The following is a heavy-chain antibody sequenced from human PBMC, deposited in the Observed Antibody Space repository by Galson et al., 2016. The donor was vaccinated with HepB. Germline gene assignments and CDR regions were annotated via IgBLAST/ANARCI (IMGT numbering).Heavy chain of an antibody. CDR2: INPNSGNA. CDR3: ARGYCDSFRCLRVFDA. Sequence: SVKVSCKASGYTFTDHYMYWVRQAPGQGLEWVGWINPNSGNAYFAKKFQGTITLTSDSSINTAFMEVNSLTSDDTAVYYCARGYCDSFRCLRVFDAWGQGTLVTVSS. J-gene: IGHJ4*02. D-gene: IGHD3-22*01. CDR1: GYTFTDHY. V-gene: IGHV1-2*02.